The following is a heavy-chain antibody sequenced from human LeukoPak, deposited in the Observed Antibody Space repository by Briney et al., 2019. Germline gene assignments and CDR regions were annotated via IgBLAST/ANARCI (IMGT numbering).Heavy chain of an antibody. D-gene: IGHD3-3*01. V-gene: IGHV1-46*01. CDR3: AMSDIYDFFACYSPVGY. CDR2: MNPSGGST. Sequence: GESLKISCKGSGYSFTNYEMHWVRQAPGQGLEWMGVMNPSGGSTSYAQKFQGRVTMTRETSITPAYLELSRLRSDDPAVYSCAMSDIYDFFACYSPVGYWGQGTLVTVSS. J-gene: IGHJ4*02. CDR1: GYSFTNYE.